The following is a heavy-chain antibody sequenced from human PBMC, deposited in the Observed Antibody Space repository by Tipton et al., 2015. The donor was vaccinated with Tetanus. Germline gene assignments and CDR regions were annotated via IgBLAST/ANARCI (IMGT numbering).Heavy chain of an antibody. D-gene: IGHD2-2*01. CDR2: INGHGTNT. V-gene: IGHV3-74*01. J-gene: IGHJ4*02. Sequence: ADPGFTFSTYWMHWVRQAPGKGLMWVSRINGHGTNTAYADSVKGRFTISRDNAKNTLCLQMNSLRAEDAAVYYCARDSPDILLVPAVWGQGTLVTVSS. CDR3: ARDSPDILLVPAV. CDR1: GFTFSTYW.